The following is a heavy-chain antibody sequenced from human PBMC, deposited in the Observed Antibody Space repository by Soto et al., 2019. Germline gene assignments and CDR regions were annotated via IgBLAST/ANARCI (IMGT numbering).Heavy chain of an antibody. D-gene: IGHD2-15*01. CDR3: AGGGSIGRRRGIDY. V-gene: IGHV1-69*02. CDR2: IIPTLGVP. CDR1: GGSFSSYT. J-gene: IGHJ4*02. Sequence: QVQLVQSGAEVKYPGSSVKVSCKASGGSFSSYTLSCVRQAPGQGLEWMGRIIPTLGVPNYAHQFQDRVTITADKSTSTAYMELSSLTSDGTGVYYCAGGGSIGRRRGIDYWGQGTLVTVSS.